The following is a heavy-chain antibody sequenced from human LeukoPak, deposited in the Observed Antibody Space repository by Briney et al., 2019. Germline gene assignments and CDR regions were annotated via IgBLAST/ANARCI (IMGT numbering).Heavy chain of an antibody. J-gene: IGHJ4*02. CDR1: GYSFTSCW. Sequence: GESLKISCKGSGYSFTSCWIGWVRQMPGKGLEWMGIIYPGDSDTRYSPSFQGQVTISADKSISTAYLQWSSLKASDTAMYYCARLPWYYGSGSYGPFDYWGQGTLVTVSS. CDR2: IYPGDSDT. CDR3: ARLPWYYGSGSYGPFDY. D-gene: IGHD3-10*01. V-gene: IGHV5-51*01.